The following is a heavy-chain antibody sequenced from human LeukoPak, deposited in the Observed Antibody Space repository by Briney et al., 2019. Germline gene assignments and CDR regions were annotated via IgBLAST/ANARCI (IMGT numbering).Heavy chain of an antibody. CDR1: GGSISSDGFY. V-gene: IGHV4-31*03. CDR3: ARGPSYCDF. Sequence: PSQTLSLTCTVSGGSISSDGFYWSWVRQHPGKGLEWIGYISYSGSTYYNPSLKSRVSVSLDTPKSQFSLKLTSVTAADTAVYFCARGPSYCDFWGQGTLVTVSS. J-gene: IGHJ4*02. CDR2: ISYSGST.